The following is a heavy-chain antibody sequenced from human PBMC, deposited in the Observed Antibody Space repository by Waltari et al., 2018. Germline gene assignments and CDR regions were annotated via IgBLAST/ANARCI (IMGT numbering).Heavy chain of an antibody. CDR3: ARESVVVPAAYGMDV. CDR1: GYTFTGYY. Sequence: QVQLVQSGAEVKKPGASVKVSCKASGYTFTGYYMHWVRQAPGQGLAWMGWVNPNSGGTSYAQKFQGRVAMTRDTSISTAYMELSRLRSDDTAVYYCARESVVVPAAYGMDVWGQGTTVTVSS. D-gene: IGHD2-2*01. J-gene: IGHJ6*02. V-gene: IGHV1-2*02. CDR2: VNPNSGGT.